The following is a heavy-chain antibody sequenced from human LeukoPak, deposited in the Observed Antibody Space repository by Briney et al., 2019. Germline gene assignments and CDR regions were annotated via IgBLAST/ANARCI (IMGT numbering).Heavy chain of an antibody. CDR3: ARARDGSYDY. V-gene: IGHV3-48*02. J-gene: IGHJ4*02. CDR1: GFTFSSYA. D-gene: IGHD1-26*01. Sequence: PGGSLRLSCAASGFTFSSYAVTWVRQAPGKGLEWISYISSSSRTVHYADSVKGRFTISRDNAKNSLYLQMNSLRDEDTAVYYCARARDGSYDYWGQGTLVTVSS. CDR2: ISSSSRTV.